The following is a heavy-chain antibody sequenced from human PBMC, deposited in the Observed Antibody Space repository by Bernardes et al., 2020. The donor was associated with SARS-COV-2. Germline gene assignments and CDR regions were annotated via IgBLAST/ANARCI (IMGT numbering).Heavy chain of an antibody. Sequence: GGALLLSCAASGFTFRSSALSWVRQAPGTGLEWVSAISGSGGSTYYADSVKGRFTISRDNSKNTLYLQMNSLRAEDTAVYYCAKRPPLMITFGGVIVPYYFDYWGQGTLVTVSS. J-gene: IGHJ4*02. CDR3: AKRPPLMITFGGVIVPYYFDY. V-gene: IGHV3-23*01. CDR2: ISGSGGST. D-gene: IGHD3-16*02. CDR1: GFTFRSSA.